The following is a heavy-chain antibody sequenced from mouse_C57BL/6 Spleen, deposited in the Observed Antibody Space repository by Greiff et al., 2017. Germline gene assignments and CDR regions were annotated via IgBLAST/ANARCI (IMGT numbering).Heavy chain of an antibody. J-gene: IGHJ4*01. CDR2: IDPSDSYT. D-gene: IGHD3-3*01. CDR3: ARRGPPGAMDY. V-gene: IGHV1-50*01. CDR1: GYTFTSYW. Sequence: QVQLQQPGAELVKPGASVKLSCKASGYTFTSYWMQWVKQRPGQGLEWIGEIDPSDSYTNYNQKFKGKATLTVDTSSSTAYMQLSSLTSEDSAVYYCARRGPPGAMDYWGQGTSVTVSS.